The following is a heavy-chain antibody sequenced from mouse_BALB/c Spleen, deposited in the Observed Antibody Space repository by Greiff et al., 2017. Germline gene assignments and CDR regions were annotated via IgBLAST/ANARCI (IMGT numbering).Heavy chain of an antibody. D-gene: IGHD2-10*02. V-gene: IGHV5-12-1*01. J-gene: IGHJ3*01. CDR2: ISSGGGST. CDR1: GFAFSSYD. Sequence: DVKLVESGGGLVKPGGSLKLSCAASGFAFSSYDMSWVRQTPEKRLEWVAYISSGGGSTYYPDTVKGRFTISRDNAKNTLYLQMSSLKSEDTAMYYCARVYGNYLFAYWGQGTLVTVSA. CDR3: ARVYGNYLFAY.